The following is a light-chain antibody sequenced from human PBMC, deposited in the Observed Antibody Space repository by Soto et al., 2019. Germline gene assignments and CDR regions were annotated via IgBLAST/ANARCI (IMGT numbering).Light chain of an antibody. J-gene: IGLJ2*01. Sequence: SYELTQPPSVSVAPGKTARITCGGNNIGSKSVHWYQQKPGQAPVLVIYYDSDRPSGIPERFSGSNSGNTATLTISRVEDGDEADYYCQVWDSSSENVVFGGGTKLTVL. CDR1: NIGSKS. CDR3: QVWDSSSENVV. V-gene: IGLV3-21*04. CDR2: YDS.